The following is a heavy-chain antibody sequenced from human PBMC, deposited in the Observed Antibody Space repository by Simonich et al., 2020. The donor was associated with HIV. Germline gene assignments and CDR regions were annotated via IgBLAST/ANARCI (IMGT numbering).Heavy chain of an antibody. CDR3: ARRHPTTVTTPYFDY. CDR1: GGSFRGYY. Sequence: QVQLQQWGAGLLKPSETLSLTCAVYGGSFRGYYWSWIRQPPGKGLEWIGEINHRGRTNYNPALTSRVTISVDTSKNQFSLKLSSVTAADTAVYYCARRHPTTVTTPYFDYWGQGTLVTVSS. CDR2: INHRGRT. V-gene: IGHV4-34*01. D-gene: IGHD4-17*01. J-gene: IGHJ4*02.